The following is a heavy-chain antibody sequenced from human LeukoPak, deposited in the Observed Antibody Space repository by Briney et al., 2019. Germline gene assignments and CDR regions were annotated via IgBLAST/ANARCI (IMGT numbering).Heavy chain of an antibody. CDR2: VYYSGST. CDR1: GGSVSSGSYF. D-gene: IGHD1-26*01. V-gene: IGHV4-61*01. CDR3: AREVIVGATGYYYYGMDV. J-gene: IGHJ6*02. Sequence: SETLSLTCTVSGGSVSSGSYFWTWIRQPPGKGLEWIGYVYYSGSTNYNPSLKSRVTISVDTSKNQFSLKVSSVTAADTAVYYCAREVIVGATGYYYYGMDVWGQGTTVTVSS.